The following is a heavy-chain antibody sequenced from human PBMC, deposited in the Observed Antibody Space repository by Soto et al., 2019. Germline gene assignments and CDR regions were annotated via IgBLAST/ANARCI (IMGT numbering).Heavy chain of an antibody. CDR2: IYWNDDK. CDR1: GFSLSTSGVG. Sequence: QITLKESGPTLVKPTQTLTLTCTFSGFSLSTSGVGVGWIRQPPGKALERLALIYWNDDKRYRPSLKSRLTITRYTSKNRVVLTMTNMDPVDTAAYYCAHRTSVAGPYGLDVWGHGTTVTVSS. V-gene: IGHV2-5*01. J-gene: IGHJ6*02. CDR3: AHRTSVAGPYGLDV. D-gene: IGHD6-19*01.